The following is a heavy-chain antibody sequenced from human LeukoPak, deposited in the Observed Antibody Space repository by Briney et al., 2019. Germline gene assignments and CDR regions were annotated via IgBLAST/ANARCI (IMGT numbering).Heavy chain of an antibody. CDR3: ARDSSSWDLYYYYYMDV. V-gene: IGHV3-21*01. CDR2: VTTSSSDI. J-gene: IGHJ6*03. Sequence: GGSLRLSCAASGFTFSSYSMTWVRQAPGKGLEWVSSVTTSSSDIYYADSVDGRFTISRDNAKNSLYLQMNSLRTEDTAVYYCARDSSSWDLYYYYYMDVWGRGTTVTVSS. CDR1: GFTFSSYS. D-gene: IGHD6-13*01.